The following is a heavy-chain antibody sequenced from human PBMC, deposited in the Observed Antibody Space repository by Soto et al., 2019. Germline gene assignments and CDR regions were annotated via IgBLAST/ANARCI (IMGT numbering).Heavy chain of an antibody. Sequence: SETLSITCTVSGDSISAYSWSWVRQPPGKGLEWIGNIHYNENTKYNPSLKSRVTMSVDTSKNQFSLRLISVTAADTAKYFCAREGNLGRWLQPLDFWGQGTLVT. J-gene: IGHJ4*02. D-gene: IGHD5-12*01. CDR2: IHYNENT. CDR3: AREGNLGRWLQPLDF. V-gene: IGHV4-59*01. CDR1: GDSISAYS.